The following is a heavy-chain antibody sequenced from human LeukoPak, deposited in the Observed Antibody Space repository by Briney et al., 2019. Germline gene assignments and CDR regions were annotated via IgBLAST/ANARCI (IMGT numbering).Heavy chain of an antibody. J-gene: IGHJ4*02. V-gene: IGHV1-3*01. CDR3: ARDLEDDGSYEDY. D-gene: IGHD1-26*01. CDR1: GYTFTTYA. CDR2: INGGNGNT. Sequence: ASVKVSCKASGYTFTTYAMHWVRQAPGQRLEWMGWINGGNGNTKYSQKFQGSVTISRDTSASTAYMELSSLRSEDTAVYYCARDLEDDGSYEDYWGQGTLVTVSS.